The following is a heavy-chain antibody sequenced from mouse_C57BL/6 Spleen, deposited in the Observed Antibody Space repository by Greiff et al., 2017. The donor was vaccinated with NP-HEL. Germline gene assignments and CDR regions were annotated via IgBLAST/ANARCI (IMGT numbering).Heavy chain of an antibody. Sequence: QVQLKESGAELVRPGTSVKVSCKASGYAFTNYLIEWVKQRPGQGLEWIGVINPGSGGTNYNEKFKGKATLTADKSSSTAYMQLSSLTSEDSAVYFCARSRITTVVAHFDYWGQGTTLTVSS. V-gene: IGHV1-54*01. J-gene: IGHJ2*01. D-gene: IGHD1-1*01. CDR1: GYAFTNYL. CDR2: INPGSGGT. CDR3: ARSRITTVVAHFDY.